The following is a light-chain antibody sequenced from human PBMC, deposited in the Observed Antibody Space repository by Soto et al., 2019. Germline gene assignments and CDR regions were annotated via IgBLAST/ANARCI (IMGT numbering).Light chain of an antibody. V-gene: IGLV2-14*01. CDR3: SSYTSSVYV. J-gene: IGLJ1*01. CDR2: EVS. Sequence: QSALTQPASVSGSPGQSITISCTGTSSDVGGYNYVSWYQQHPGKAPKLMIYEVSNRPSGVSNRFSGSMSGNTASLTISGLHAEDEADYYCSSYTSSVYVFGTGTKLTVL. CDR1: SSDVGGYNY.